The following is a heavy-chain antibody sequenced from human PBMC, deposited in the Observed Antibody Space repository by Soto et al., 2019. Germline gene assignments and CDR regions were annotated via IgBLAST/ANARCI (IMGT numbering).Heavy chain of an antibody. CDR1: GGSISSGGYY. CDR3: ARDVRSTMVRGVIGLATSGMDV. D-gene: IGHD3-10*01. V-gene: IGHV4-31*03. Sequence: SETLSLTCTVSGGSISSGGYYWSWIRQHPGKGLEWIGYIYYSGSTYYNPSLKSRVTISVDTSKNQFSLKLSSVTAADTAVYYCARDVRSTMVRGVIGLATSGMDVWGQGTTVTVSS. J-gene: IGHJ6*02. CDR2: IYYSGST.